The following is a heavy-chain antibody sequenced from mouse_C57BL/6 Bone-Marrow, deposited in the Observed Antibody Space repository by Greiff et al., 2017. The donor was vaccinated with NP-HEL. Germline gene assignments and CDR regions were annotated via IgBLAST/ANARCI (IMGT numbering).Heavy chain of an antibody. CDR2: ISSGGRYT. D-gene: IGHD2-3*01. CDR3: ARQGDGYYDYYAMDY. V-gene: IGHV5-6*01. Sequence: EVMLVESGGDLVKPGGSLKLSCAASGFTFSSYGMSWVRQTPDTRLEWVATISSGGRYTYYPDSVKGRFTISRDNAKNTLYLQMSSLKSEDTAMYYCARQGDGYYDYYAMDYWGQGTSVTVSS. J-gene: IGHJ4*01. CDR1: GFTFSSYG.